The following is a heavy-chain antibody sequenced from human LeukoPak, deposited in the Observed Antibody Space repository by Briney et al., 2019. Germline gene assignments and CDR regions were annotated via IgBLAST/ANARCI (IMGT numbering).Heavy chain of an antibody. D-gene: IGHD3-10*01. CDR1: GFTFSTYA. V-gene: IGHV3-23*01. J-gene: IGHJ4*02. CDR3: AKYFGSGSRFSDY. CDR2: ISGGGGTT. Sequence: PGASLRLSCAASGFTFSTYAMTWVRQAPEKGREWGSAISGGGGTTTYADSVKGRFTISRDNPKNTLYLQMNSLRAEDTAVYYCAKYFGSGSRFSDYWGQGTLVTVSS.